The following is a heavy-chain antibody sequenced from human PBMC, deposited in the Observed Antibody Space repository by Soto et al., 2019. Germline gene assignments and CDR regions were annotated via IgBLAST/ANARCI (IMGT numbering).Heavy chain of an antibody. CDR1: GYTFTGYY. CDR3: ARDLFLSLDYYGSGSYPWFDP. Sequence: QVQLVQSGAEVKKPGASVKVSCKASGYTFTGYYMHWVRQAPGQGLEWMGWINPNSGGTNYAQKFQGWVNMTRDTSISTAYMELSRLRSDDTAVYYCARDLFLSLDYYGSGSYPWFDPWGQGTLVTVSS. CDR2: INPNSGGT. J-gene: IGHJ5*02. V-gene: IGHV1-2*04. D-gene: IGHD3-10*01.